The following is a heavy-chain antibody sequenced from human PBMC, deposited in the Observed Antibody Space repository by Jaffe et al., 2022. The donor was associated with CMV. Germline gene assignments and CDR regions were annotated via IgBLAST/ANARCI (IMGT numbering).Heavy chain of an antibody. D-gene: IGHD6-13*01. J-gene: IGHJ5*02. CDR3: ARDYSSSWTGWFDP. V-gene: IGHV3-21*01. Sequence: EVQLVESGGGLVKPGGSLRLSCAASGFTFSSYSMNWVRQAPGKGLEWVSSISSSSSYIYYADSVKGRFTISRDNAKNSLYLQMNSLRAEDTAVYYCARDYSSSWTGWFDPWGQGTLVTVSS. CDR2: ISSSSSYI. CDR1: GFTFSSYS.